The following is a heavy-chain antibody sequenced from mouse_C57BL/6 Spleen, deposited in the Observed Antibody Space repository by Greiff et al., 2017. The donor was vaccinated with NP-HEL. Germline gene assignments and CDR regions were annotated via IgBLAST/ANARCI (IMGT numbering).Heavy chain of an antibody. V-gene: IGHV5-16*01. D-gene: IGHD1-1*01. CDR2: INYDGSST. CDR1: GFTFSDYY. CDR3: AREDYYGSSYDY. J-gene: IGHJ2*01. Sequence: EVMLVESEGGLVQPGRSMKLSCTASGFTFSDYYMAWVRQVPEKGLEWVANINYDGSSTYYLDSLKSRFIISRDDAKNILYLQMSSLKSEDTATYYCAREDYYGSSYDYWGQGTTLTVSS.